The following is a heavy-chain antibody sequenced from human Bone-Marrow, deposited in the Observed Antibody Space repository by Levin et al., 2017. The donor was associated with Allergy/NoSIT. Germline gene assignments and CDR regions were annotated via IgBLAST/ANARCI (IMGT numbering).Heavy chain of an antibody. J-gene: IGHJ5*02. CDR1: GNIFTNYW. Sequence: PGGSLRLSCQGSGNIFTNYWIGWVRQMPGKGLEWVANIYFDDSDTKYNPAFEGQVTMSVDRSITTAYLHWASLKSSDTAIYYCARQDCSADCLGSNWFHPWGQGTLVTVSS. D-gene: IGHD2-21*02. CDR2: IYFDDSDT. V-gene: IGHV5-51*01. CDR3: ARQDCSADCLGSNWFHP.